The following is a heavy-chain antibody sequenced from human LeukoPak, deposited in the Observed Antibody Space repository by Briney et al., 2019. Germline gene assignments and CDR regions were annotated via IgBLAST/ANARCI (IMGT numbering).Heavy chain of an antibody. D-gene: IGHD6-19*01. CDR1: GFTFSSYA. V-gene: IGHV3-23*01. CDR3: AKEELEQQWLVQSTYGDY. CDR2: ISGSGGST. Sequence: GGSLRLSCAASGFTFSSYAMSWVRQAPGKGLEWVSAISGSGGSTYYADSVKGRFTISRDNSKNTLYLQMNSLRAEDTGVYYCAKEELEQQWLVQSTYGDYWVQGTLVTVSS. J-gene: IGHJ4*02.